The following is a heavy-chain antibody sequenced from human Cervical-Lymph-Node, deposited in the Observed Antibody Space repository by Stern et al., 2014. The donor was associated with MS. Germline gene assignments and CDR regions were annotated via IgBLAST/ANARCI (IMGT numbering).Heavy chain of an antibody. CDR3: ARGYGGNPIDY. V-gene: IGHV4-59*01. CDR1: GGSISSYY. J-gene: IGHJ4*02. D-gene: IGHD4-23*01. CDR2: IYYSGST. Sequence: QVQLQESGPGLVKPSETLSLTCTVSGGSISSYYWSWIRQPPGKGLEWIGYIYYSGSTTYNPSLKRRVTISVDTSKKQSYLTLSSVTAADTAVYYCARGYGGNPIDYWGQGTLVTVSS.